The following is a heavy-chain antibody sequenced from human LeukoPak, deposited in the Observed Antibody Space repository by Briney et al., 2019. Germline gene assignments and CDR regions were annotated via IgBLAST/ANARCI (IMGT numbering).Heavy chain of an antibody. CDR2: IKSKTDGGTT. V-gene: IGHV3-15*01. CDR3: TTKGGMSVAGRDY. Sequence: GGSLRLSCAASGFTFSNTWMSWVRQAPGKGVEWVGRIKSKTDGGTTDYAAPVKGRFTISRDDSKNTLYLQMSSLKTEDTAVYYCTTKGGMSVAGRDYWGQGTLVTVSS. CDR1: GFTFSNTW. J-gene: IGHJ4*02. D-gene: IGHD6-19*01.